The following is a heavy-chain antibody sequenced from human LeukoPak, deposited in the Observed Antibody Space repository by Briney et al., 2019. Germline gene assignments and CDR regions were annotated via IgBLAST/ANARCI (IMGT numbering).Heavy chain of an antibody. D-gene: IGHD5-12*01. CDR1: GFTFSSYE. J-gene: IGHJ4*02. Sequence: PGGSLRLSCEASGFTFSSYEMNWVRQAPGKGLEWVSSISSSSSYIYYADSVKGRFTISRDNAKNSLYLQMNSLRAEDTAVYYCARDWSSGYNKFDYWGQGTLVTVSS. V-gene: IGHV3-21*01. CDR3: ARDWSSGYNKFDY. CDR2: ISSSSSYI.